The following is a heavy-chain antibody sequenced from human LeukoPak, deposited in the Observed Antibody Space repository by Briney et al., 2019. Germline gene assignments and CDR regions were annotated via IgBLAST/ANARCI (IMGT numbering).Heavy chain of an antibody. V-gene: IGHV5-51*01. CDR1: GYTFTNYW. CDR2: IYPGDSRT. CDR3: ARYYYYYYYMDV. Sequence: GESLKISCEAFGYTFTNYWIGWVRQIPGKGLEWMGVIYPGDSRTRYNPSFQGQVTISADKSVNTAYLQWGSLKASDTAMYYCARYYYYYYYMDVWGKGTTVTVSS. J-gene: IGHJ6*03.